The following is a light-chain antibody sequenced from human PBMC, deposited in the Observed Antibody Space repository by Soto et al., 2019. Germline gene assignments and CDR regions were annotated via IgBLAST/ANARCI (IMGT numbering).Light chain of an antibody. J-gene: IGKJ5*01. CDR3: QQYNNCPPIT. CDR1: QSVSGN. V-gene: IGKV3-15*01. Sequence: EIVMTQSPATLSVSPGERATLSCRASQSVSGNLAWYQQKPGQAPRLLIYGASTRATGIPARFSGSGSGTEFTLTISSLPSEDFAVYYCQQYNNCPPITFGQGTRLEIK. CDR2: GAS.